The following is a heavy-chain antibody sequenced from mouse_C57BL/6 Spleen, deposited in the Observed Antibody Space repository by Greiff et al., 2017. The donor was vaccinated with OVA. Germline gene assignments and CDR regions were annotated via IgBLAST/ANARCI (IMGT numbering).Heavy chain of an antibody. J-gene: IGHJ4*01. V-gene: IGHV1-64*01. Sequence: QVQLQQPGAELVKPGASVKLSCKASGYTFTSYWMPWVQPSPGQGLEWIGMIHPNSGSTNYTEKFKSKATLTVDKSSSTAYMQLSSLTSEDSAVYYGARSDGGYAMDYWGQGTSVTVSS. CDR2: IHPNSGST. CDR3: ARSDGGYAMDY. CDR1: GYTFTSYW.